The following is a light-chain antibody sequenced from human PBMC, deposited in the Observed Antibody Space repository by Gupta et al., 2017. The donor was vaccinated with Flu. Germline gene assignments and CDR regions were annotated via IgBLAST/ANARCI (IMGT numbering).Light chain of an antibody. CDR1: QCVLHSNGYNY. CDR3: MQALQTLT. CDR2: LGS. V-gene: IGKV2-28*01. J-gene: IGKJ2*01. Sequence: DIVMTQSPLSLPLTRGEPASIACRSSQCVLHSNGYNYLDWYLQKPEQSPQLLIYLGSTRASGVPDRFSGRGSGTDFTLKISRVEAEDVGVYYCMQALQTLTFGQGTKLEIK.